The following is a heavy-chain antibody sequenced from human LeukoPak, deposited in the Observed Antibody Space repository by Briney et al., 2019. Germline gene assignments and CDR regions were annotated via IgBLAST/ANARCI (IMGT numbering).Heavy chain of an antibody. CDR1: GFTFSSYW. CDR3: ARVNYYDSSGYSNDY. CDR2: INSDGSST. Sequence: GGSLRLSCAAPGFTFSSYWMHWVRQAPGKGLVWVSRINSDGSSTSYADSVKGRFTISRDNAENTLYLQMNSLRAEDTAVYYCARVNYYDSSGYSNDYWGQGTLVTVSS. J-gene: IGHJ4*02. D-gene: IGHD3-22*01. V-gene: IGHV3-74*01.